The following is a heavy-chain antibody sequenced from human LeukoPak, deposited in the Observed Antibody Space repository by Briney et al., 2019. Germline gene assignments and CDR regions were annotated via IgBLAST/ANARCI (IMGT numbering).Heavy chain of an antibody. D-gene: IGHD3-10*01. CDR1: GYTLTELS. CDR2: FDPEDGET. Sequence: GASVKVSCKVSGYTLTELSMHWVQQAPGKGLEWMGGFDPEDGETIYAQKFQGRVTMTEDTSTDTAYMELSSLRSEDTAVYYCATDRAYYYGSGSYWCFDYWGQGTLVTVSS. CDR3: ATDRAYYYGSGSYWCFDY. V-gene: IGHV1-24*01. J-gene: IGHJ4*02.